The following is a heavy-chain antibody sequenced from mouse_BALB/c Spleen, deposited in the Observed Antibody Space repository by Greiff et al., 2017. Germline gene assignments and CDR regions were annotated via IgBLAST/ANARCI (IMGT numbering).Heavy chain of an antibody. CDR2: ISSGGSYT. CDR1: GFTFSSYG. V-gene: IGHV5-6*01. Sequence: EVQGVESGGDLVKPGGSLKLSCAASGFTFSSYGMSWVRQTPDKRLAWVATISSGGSYTYYPDSVKGRFTISRDNAKNTLYLQMSSLKSEDTAMYYCASYGNSAWFAYWGQGKMVTVAA. CDR3: ASYGNSAWFAY. J-gene: IGHJ3*01. D-gene: IGHD2-1*01.